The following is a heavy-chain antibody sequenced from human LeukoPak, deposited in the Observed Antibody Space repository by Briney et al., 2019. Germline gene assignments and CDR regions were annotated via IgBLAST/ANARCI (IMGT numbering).Heavy chain of an antibody. V-gene: IGHV4-39*01. J-gene: IGHJ4*02. CDR3: ARGGIKYYDFWSGLKSPHFDY. CDR2: IYYSGNT. CDR1: GDSISTSNSY. D-gene: IGHD3-3*01. Sequence: KPSETLSLTCTVSGDSISTSNSYWGWIRQPPGKGLEWIGSIYYSGNTYYNASLKSRVTISVDTSKNQFSLKLTSVTAADTAVYYCARGGIKYYDFWSGLKSPHFDYWGQGTLVTVSS.